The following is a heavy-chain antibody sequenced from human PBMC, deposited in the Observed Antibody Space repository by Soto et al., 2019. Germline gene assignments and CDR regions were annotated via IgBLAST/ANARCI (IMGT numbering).Heavy chain of an antibody. J-gene: IGHJ6*02. CDR2: INPSGGST. V-gene: IGHV1-46*01. D-gene: IGHD3-22*01. CDR3: ARDSTNYPADYYESSGPTYMKV. CDR1: GYTFTSYY. Sequence: ASVKVSCKASGYTFTSYYMHWVRQAPGQGLEWMGVINPSGGSTSYAQKFQGRVTMTRDTSTSTVYMDLSSLRSEDTAVYYCARDSTNYPADYYESSGPTYMKVWGQGTTVNVSS.